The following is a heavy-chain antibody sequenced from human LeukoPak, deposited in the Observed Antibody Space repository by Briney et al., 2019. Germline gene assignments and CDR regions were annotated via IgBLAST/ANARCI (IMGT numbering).Heavy chain of an antibody. J-gene: IGHJ4*02. CDR3: ASTYDSSGEGFDY. CDR2: IYYSGST. Sequence: SQTLSLTCAVSGGSISSGGYYWSWIRQPPGKGLEWIGYIYYSGSTNYNPSLKSRVTISVDTSKNQFSLKLSSVTAADTAVYYCASTYDSSGEGFDYWGQGTLVIVSS. D-gene: IGHD3-22*01. V-gene: IGHV4-61*08. CDR1: GGSISSGGYY.